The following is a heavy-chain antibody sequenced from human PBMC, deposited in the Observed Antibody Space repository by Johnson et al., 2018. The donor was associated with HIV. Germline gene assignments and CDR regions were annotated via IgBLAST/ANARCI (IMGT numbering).Heavy chain of an antibody. CDR1: GFTVNGNY. J-gene: IGHJ3*02. CDR3: ARRYCSGGRCLNPKDAFDI. D-gene: IGHD2-15*01. CDR2: IYSGGST. Sequence: MQLVESGGGLVQPGGSLRLSCAVSGFTVNGNYMSWVRQAPGKGLEWVSVIYSGGSTYYADSVKGRFTISRDNSKNTVYLQMNSLRADDTAVYYCARRYCSGGRCLNPKDAFDIWGQGTMVTVSS. V-gene: IGHV3-66*01.